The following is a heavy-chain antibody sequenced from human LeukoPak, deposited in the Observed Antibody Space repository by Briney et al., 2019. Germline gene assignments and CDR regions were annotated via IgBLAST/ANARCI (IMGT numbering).Heavy chain of an antibody. D-gene: IGHD3-22*01. CDR1: GGSISSSNW. V-gene: IGHV4-4*02. CDR2: IYHSGST. Sequence: PSETLSLTCAVSGGSISSSNWWSWVRQPPGKELEWIGEIYHSGSTNYNPSLKSRVTISVDTSKNQFSLKLSSVTAADTAVYYCAREGMYYYDSSGYPPNWFDPWGQGTLVTVSS. CDR3: AREGMYYYDSSGYPPNWFDP. J-gene: IGHJ5*02.